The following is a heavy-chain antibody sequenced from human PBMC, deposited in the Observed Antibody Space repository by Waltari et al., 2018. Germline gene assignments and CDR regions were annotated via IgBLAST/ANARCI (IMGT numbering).Heavy chain of an antibody. Sequence: QVQLVQSGAEVKKPGASVKVSCKASGYTFTSYGISWVRQAPGQGLEWMGWISAYNGNTNYAQKLQGRVTMTTDTSTSTAYMELRSLRSDDTAVYYCARDTGAVVGATKGDDAFDIWGQGTMVTVSS. D-gene: IGHD1-26*01. CDR3: ARDTGAVVGATKGDDAFDI. V-gene: IGHV1-18*01. J-gene: IGHJ3*02. CDR1: GYTFTSYG. CDR2: ISAYNGNT.